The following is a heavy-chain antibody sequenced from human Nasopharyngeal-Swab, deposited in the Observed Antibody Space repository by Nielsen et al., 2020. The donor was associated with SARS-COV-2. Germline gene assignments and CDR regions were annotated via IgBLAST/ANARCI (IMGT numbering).Heavy chain of an antibody. CDR2: ISAYNGNT. J-gene: IGHJ6*02. V-gene: IGHV1-18*01. Sequence: ASVPVSCQASGYTFNSFAVNWVRQASGQGLEWMGWISAYNGNTNNAQNLQGRVTMTTDTSTSTVYMELRSLRSDDTAVYYCAVDYGDYDSYYGMDVWGQGTTVTVSS. CDR3: AVDYGDYDSYYGMDV. CDR1: GYTFNSFA. D-gene: IGHD4-17*01.